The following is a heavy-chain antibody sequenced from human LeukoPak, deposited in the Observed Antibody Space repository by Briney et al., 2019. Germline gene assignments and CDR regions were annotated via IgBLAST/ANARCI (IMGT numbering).Heavy chain of an antibody. J-gene: IGHJ6*02. CDR3: ARNKAITAFFGMDV. CDR1: GFTFSDYA. V-gene: IGHV3-30*03. D-gene: IGHD2/OR15-2a*01. Sequence: PGGSLRLSCAASGFTFSDYAMHWVRQAPGKGLEWVAVIAYGGTYTHHADSLKGRFTISRDNSRDTLYLQINILRPEDTALYYCARNKAITAFFGMDVWGQGTTIIVSS. CDR2: IAYGGTYT.